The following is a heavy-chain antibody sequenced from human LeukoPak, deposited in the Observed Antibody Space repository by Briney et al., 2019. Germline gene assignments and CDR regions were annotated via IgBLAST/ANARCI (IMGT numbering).Heavy chain of an antibody. CDR2: IHPSGGST. V-gene: IGHV1-46*01. Sequence: ASVKVSCKASGYTFTNYYMHWVRQAPGQGLEWMGLIHPSGGSTDYAQKFQGRVTMTGDTSTTTVYMELSSLRSEDTAVYYCARDEIPHYYGSGSYEGGFDYWGQGTLVTVSS. CDR3: ARDEIPHYYGSGSYEGGFDY. CDR1: GYTFTNYY. D-gene: IGHD3-10*01. J-gene: IGHJ4*02.